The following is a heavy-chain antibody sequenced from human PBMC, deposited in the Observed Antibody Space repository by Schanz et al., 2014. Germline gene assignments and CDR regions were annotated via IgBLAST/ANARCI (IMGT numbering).Heavy chain of an antibody. CDR1: GYTFAWHA. CDR2: IHTGSGNT. Sequence: QVQLVQSGAEAKKPGASVKVSCQASGYTFAWHAVHWVRQAPGQGPEWVGWIHTGSGNTKYSQKFEGRVTITRDTSASIVYMELSSLRSEDTAVFFCASGEGRVTSSGVVIVPMNVWGKGTTVIVSS. D-gene: IGHD3-3*01. V-gene: IGHV1-3*04. CDR3: ASGEGRVTSSGVVIVPMNV. J-gene: IGHJ6*03.